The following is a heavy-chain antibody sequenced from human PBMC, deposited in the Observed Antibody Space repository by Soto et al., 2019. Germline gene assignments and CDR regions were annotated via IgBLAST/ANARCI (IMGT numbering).Heavy chain of an antibody. Sequence: QVQLVQSGVEVKKPGASVRVSCVASGYSFTSFDVNWVRQAPGQWLEWMGWMKTQSGSTAYAQNFHGRVTMTKNTSTSTVYMELSSLTSEDTAVYYCARGGTNHPFDPWGQGTLVIVSS. CDR2: MKTQSGST. J-gene: IGHJ5*02. CDR1: GYSFTSFD. V-gene: IGHV1-8*01. CDR3: ARGGTNHPFDP.